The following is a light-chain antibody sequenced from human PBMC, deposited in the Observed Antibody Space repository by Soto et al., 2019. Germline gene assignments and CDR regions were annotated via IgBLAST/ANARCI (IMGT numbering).Light chain of an antibody. Sequence: EIVLTQSPGTLSLSPGEGATLSCRASQSVSYSFLAWYQQKPGQAPRLLIYGASSRATGIPDRFSGSGSGTAFTLTISRLEPEDFAVYYCQQYGSSPRTFGQGTKLEIK. CDR3: QQYGSSPRT. CDR1: QSVSYSF. J-gene: IGKJ2*01. CDR2: GAS. V-gene: IGKV3-20*01.